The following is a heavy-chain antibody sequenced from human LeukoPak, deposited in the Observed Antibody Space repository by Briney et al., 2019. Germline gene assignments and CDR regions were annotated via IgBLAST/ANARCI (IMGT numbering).Heavy chain of an antibody. CDR3: ARQTGSGLFILP. CDR1: GGTFSSYA. Sequence: ASVKVSCKASGGTFSSYAISWVRQAPGQGLEWMGIINPSGGSTSYAQKFQGRVTMTRDMSTSTVYMELSSLRSEDTAVYYCARQTGSGLFILPGGQGTLVTVSS. J-gene: IGHJ4*02. V-gene: IGHV1-46*01. D-gene: IGHD3/OR15-3a*01. CDR2: INPSGGST.